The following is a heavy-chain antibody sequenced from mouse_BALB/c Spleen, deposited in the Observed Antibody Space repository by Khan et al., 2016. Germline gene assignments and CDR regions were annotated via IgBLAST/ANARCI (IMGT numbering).Heavy chain of an antibody. Sequence: QIQLVQSGPELKKPGETVKISCKATGYTFTNYGMNWVNQAPGKGLKWMGWINTYTGEPTYADDFKGRFAFSLETSASTAYLQINNLKNEDTATYFCASIYDGYYVGLYYAMDYWGQGTSVTVSS. CDR3: ASIYDGYYVGLYYAMDY. CDR1: GYTFTNYG. CDR2: INTYTGEP. D-gene: IGHD2-3*01. V-gene: IGHV9-3-1*01. J-gene: IGHJ4*01.